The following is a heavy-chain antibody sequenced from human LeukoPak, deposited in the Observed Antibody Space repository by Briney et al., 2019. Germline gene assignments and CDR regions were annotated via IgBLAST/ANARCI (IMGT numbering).Heavy chain of an antibody. CDR3: ARGYSPTVRTTGNDF. D-gene: IGHD1-1*01. V-gene: IGHV1-8*01. J-gene: IGHJ4*02. CDR1: GYAFTNHD. CDR2: MNPSSGNT. Sequence: ASVNVSCKASGYAFTNHDINWVRQAPGQGLEWMGWMNPSSGNTGYAQKFQGRVAMTRDASINTAYLDFYSLTSEDTAVYYCARGYSPTVRTTGNDFWGRGTLVTVSS.